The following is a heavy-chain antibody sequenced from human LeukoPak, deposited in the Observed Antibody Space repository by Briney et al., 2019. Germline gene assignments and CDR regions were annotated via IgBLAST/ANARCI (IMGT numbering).Heavy chain of an antibody. CDR3: ARDQGQQLVRRGGSNWFDP. J-gene: IGHJ5*02. Sequence: PSETLSLTCTISGGSISSIGYSWTWIRQPPGKGLEWIGYIYSSGSSYYNPSLKSRFTISVDTSKNQFSLKLSSVTAADTAVYYCARDQGQQLVRRGGSNWFDPWGQGTLVTVSS. V-gene: IGHV4-30-4*07. CDR2: IYSSGSS. D-gene: IGHD6-13*01. CDR1: GGSISSIGYS.